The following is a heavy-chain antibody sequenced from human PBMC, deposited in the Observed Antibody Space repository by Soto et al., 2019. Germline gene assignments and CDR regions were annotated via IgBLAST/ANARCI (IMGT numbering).Heavy chain of an antibody. CDR1: GYSFTSYW. Sequence: PGESLKISCKGSGYSFTSYWIGWVRQMPGKGLEWMGIIYPGDSDTRYSPSFQGQVTISADKSISTAYLQWSSLKASDTAMYYCARIIMITFGGVIALDAFDIWGQGTMVTVSS. D-gene: IGHD3-16*02. CDR2: IYPGDSDT. CDR3: ARIIMITFGGVIALDAFDI. V-gene: IGHV5-51*01. J-gene: IGHJ3*02.